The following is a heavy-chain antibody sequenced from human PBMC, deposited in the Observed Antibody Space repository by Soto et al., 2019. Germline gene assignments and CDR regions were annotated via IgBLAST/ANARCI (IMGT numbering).Heavy chain of an antibody. Sequence: SETLSLTCTVSGGSISSDDYYWNWIRQRPGKGLEWIGNIYYRGNTNYNPSLKSRIIMSMDMSENQFSLKLTSVTAADTAVYYCARGLDYYRMDVRGQGTTVTVSS. J-gene: IGHJ6*02. CDR3: ARGLDYYRMDV. V-gene: IGHV4-31*03. CDR2: IYYRGNT. CDR1: GGSISSDDYY. D-gene: IGHD3-16*01.